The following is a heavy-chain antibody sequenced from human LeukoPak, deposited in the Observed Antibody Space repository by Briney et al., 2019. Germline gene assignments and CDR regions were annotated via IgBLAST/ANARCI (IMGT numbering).Heavy chain of an antibody. J-gene: IGHJ6*02. V-gene: IGHV3-23*01. D-gene: IGHD5-18*01. CDR2: ISGSGGST. CDR1: GFTFSSYA. Sequence: PGGSLRLSCAASGFTFSSYAMSWVRQAPGKGLEWVSAISGSGGSTYYADSVKGRFIISRDNSKNTLYLQMNSLRAEDTAVYYCAKTRQAHTAMVSYYYYGMDVWGQGTTVTVSS. CDR3: AKTRQAHTAMVSYYYYGMDV.